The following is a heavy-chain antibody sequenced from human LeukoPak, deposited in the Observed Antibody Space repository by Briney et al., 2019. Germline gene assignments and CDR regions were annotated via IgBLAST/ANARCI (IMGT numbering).Heavy chain of an antibody. Sequence: RSGGSLRLSCAASGFTVSSNYMSWVRQAPGKGLEWVAFIRYDGSNKYYADSVKGRFTISRDNSKNTLYLQMNSLRAEDTAVYYCAKGGYCSGGTCYPMDVWGQGTTVTVSS. J-gene: IGHJ6*02. CDR3: AKGGYCSGGTCYPMDV. CDR2: IRYDGSNK. CDR1: GFTVSSNY. V-gene: IGHV3-30*02. D-gene: IGHD2-15*01.